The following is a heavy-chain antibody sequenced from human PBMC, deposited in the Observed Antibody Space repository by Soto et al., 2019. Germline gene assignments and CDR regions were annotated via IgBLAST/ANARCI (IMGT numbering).Heavy chain of an antibody. Sequence: QVQLQQWGAGRLKPSETLSLTCAGYGGSFSGYYWSWIRQRPGKGLEWIGEINHSGSTNYNPSLKSRVTISVDTSEYHFSLKLSSVTAADTAVYYCARGWMTMFRGVRLGFDHWGQGTLVTVSS. CDR2: INHSGST. CDR1: GGSFSGYY. J-gene: IGHJ5*02. CDR3: ARGWMTMFRGVRLGFDH. V-gene: IGHV4-34*01. D-gene: IGHD3-10*01.